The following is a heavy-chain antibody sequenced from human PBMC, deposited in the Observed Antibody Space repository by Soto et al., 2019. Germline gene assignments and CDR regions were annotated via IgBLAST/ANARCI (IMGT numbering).Heavy chain of an antibody. D-gene: IGHD6-13*01. CDR1: GFSLSTSEVG. CDR3: AHSRVFDWFDP. J-gene: IGHJ5*02. Sequence: SGPTLVNTTQTLTLTCNFSGFSLSTSEVGVGWIRQPPGKALELFALIFWNDDERYNPSLKRRLTITKDISKNQVVLTMTNMDPMDTATYYCAHSRVFDWFDPWGQGALVTVSS. CDR2: IFWNDDE. V-gene: IGHV2-5*01.